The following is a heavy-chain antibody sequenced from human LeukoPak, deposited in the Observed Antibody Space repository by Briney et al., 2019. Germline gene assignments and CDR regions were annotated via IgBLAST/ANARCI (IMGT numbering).Heavy chain of an antibody. J-gene: IGHJ6*03. CDR3: ARTAEGGYTYDYFYYYYMDV. CDR1: GGSFSGYY. D-gene: IGHD5-18*01. CDR2: IYYSGST. V-gene: IGHV4-59*01. Sequence: SETLSLTCAVYGGSFSGYYWSWIRQPPGKGLEWIGYIYYSGSTNYNPSLKSRVTISVETSKNQFSLKLSSVTAADTAVYYCARTAEGGYTYDYFYYYYMDVWGKGTTVTISS.